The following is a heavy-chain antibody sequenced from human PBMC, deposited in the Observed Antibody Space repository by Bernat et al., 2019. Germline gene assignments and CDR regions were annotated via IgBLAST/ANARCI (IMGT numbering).Heavy chain of an antibody. V-gene: IGHV4-39*01. CDR1: GGSISSSSYY. CDR2: FYYTGGT. CDR3: ARGSRRYSWFDP. Sequence: QLQLQESGPGLVKPSETLSLTCPVSGGSISSSSYYWGWIHQAPGKGLEWVGSFYYTGGTYYNPSLHSRVTMSVDTSKNQFSLKLSSVTAADTAVYYCARGSRRYSWFDPWGQGTLVTVSS. J-gene: IGHJ5*02.